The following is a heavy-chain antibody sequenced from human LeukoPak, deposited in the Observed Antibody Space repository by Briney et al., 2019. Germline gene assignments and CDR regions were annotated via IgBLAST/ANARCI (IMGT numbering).Heavy chain of an antibody. CDR2: IYPGDSDT. CDR1: GYSFTSYW. D-gene: IGHD3-22*01. CDR3: ARARPQWLLRYYFDY. J-gene: IGHJ4*02. Sequence: GESLKISCKGSGYSFTSYWIGWVRQMPGKGLEWMGIIYPGDSDTRYSPSFQGQVTISADKSISTAYLQWSSLKALDTAMYYCARARPQWLLRYYFDYWGQGTLVTISS. V-gene: IGHV5-51*01.